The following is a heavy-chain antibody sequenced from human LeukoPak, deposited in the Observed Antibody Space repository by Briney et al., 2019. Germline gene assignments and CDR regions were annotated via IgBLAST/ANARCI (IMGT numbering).Heavy chain of an antibody. CDR1: GYSISSGYY. CDR2: IYHSGST. D-gene: IGHD2-15*01. Sequence: SETLSLTCTVSGYSISSGYYWGWIRQPPGKGLEWIGSIYHSGSTYYNPSLKSRVTISVDTSKNQLSLKLSSVTAADTAVYYCARHRRYCSGGSCYPQSYYFDYWGQGTLVTVPS. CDR3: ARHRRYCSGGSCYPQSYYFDY. V-gene: IGHV4-38-2*02. J-gene: IGHJ4*02.